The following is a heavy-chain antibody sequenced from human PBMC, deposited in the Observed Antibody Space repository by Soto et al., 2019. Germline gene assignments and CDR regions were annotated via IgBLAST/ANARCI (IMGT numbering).Heavy chain of an antibody. V-gene: IGHV3-66*01. CDR2: IYSGGST. CDR1: GFTVSSNY. CDR3: ARGKGLPPNWFDP. J-gene: IGHJ5*02. Sequence: GGSLRLSCAASGFTVSSNYMSWVRQAPGKGLEWVSVIYSGGSTYYADSVKGRFTISRDNSKNTLYLQMNSLRAEDTAVYYCARGKGLPPNWFDPWGQGTLVTVSS. D-gene: IGHD4-17*01.